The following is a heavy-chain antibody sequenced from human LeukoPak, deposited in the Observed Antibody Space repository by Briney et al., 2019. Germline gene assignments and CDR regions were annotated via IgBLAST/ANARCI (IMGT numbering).Heavy chain of an antibody. J-gene: IGHJ4*02. Sequence: SETLSLTCTVSGGSISSYYWSWVRQPPGKGLEWIGYIYYSGSTNYNPSLKSRVTISVDKTKNQFSLKRSSVTAADMSVYYCARHPYGGYGYLDYWGQGTLVTVSS. V-gene: IGHV4-59*08. CDR3: ARHPYGGYGYLDY. CDR1: GGSISSYY. D-gene: IGHD5-12*01. CDR2: IYYSGST.